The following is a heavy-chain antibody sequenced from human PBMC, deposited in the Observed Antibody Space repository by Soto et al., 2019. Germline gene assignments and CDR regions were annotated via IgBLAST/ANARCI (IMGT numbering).Heavy chain of an antibody. V-gene: IGHV1-69*04. CDR1: GGTFSSYT. J-gene: IGHJ3*02. CDR2: IIPILGIA. Sequence: ASVKVSCKASGGTFSSYTISWVRQAPGQGLEWMGRIIPILGIANYAQKFQGRVTITADKSTSTAYMELSSLRSEDTAVYYCARDPGYCSGGSCYRPRGVAFDIWGQGTMVTVSS. CDR3: ARDPGYCSGGSCYRPRGVAFDI. D-gene: IGHD2-15*01.